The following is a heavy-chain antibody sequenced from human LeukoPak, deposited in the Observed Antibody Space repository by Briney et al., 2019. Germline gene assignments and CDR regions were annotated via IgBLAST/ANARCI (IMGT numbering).Heavy chain of an antibody. CDR3: ARDAYDSSGLLRFLWFDP. V-gene: IGHV4-4*07. Sequence: SETLSLTCTVSGGSISSYYWSWIRQPAGKGLEWIGRIYTSGSTNYNPSLKSRVTMSVDTPKNQFSLKLSSVTAADTAVYYCARDAYDSSGLLRFLWFDPWGQGTLATVSS. J-gene: IGHJ5*02. CDR1: GGSISSYY. D-gene: IGHD3-22*01. CDR2: IYTSGST.